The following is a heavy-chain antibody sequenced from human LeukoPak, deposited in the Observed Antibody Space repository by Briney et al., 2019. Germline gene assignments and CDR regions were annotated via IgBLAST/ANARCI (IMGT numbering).Heavy chain of an antibody. CDR2: ISSSSSYI. D-gene: IGHD3-22*01. J-gene: IGHJ4*02. V-gene: IGHV3-21*01. CDR1: GFTVSSYS. Sequence: GGSLRLSCAASGFTVSSYSMNWVRQAPGKGLEWVSSISSSSSYIYYADSVKGRFTISRDNAKNSLYLQMNSLRAEDTAVYYCARGHSSGYYYDFDYWGQGTLVTVSS. CDR3: ARGHSSGYYYDFDY.